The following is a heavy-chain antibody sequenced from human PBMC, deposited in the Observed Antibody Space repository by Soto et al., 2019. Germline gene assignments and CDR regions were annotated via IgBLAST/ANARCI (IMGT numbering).Heavy chain of an antibody. V-gene: IGHV3-30*18. J-gene: IGHJ1*01. CDR3: AKEEAAAGTEYFQH. CDR2: ISYDGSNK. Sequence: GGSLRLSCAASGFTFSSYGMHWVRQAPGKGLEWVAVISYDGSNKYYADSVKGRFTISRDNSKNTLYLQMNSLRAEDTAVYYCAKEEAAAGTEYFQHWGQGTLVTVSS. CDR1: GFTFSSYG. D-gene: IGHD6-13*01.